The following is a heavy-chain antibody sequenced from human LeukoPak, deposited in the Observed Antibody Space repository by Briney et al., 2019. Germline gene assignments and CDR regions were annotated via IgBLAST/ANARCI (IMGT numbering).Heavy chain of an antibody. CDR1: GFTFSGYV. CDR2: ISYDGSNK. J-gene: IGHJ4*02. CDR3: ARDDNYGDYEYYFDY. Sequence: PGGSLRLSCAASGFTFSGYVMHWVRQAPGKGLEWVAVISYDGSNKYYADSVKGRFTISRDNSKNTLFQQMNSLRAEDTAVYYCARDDNYGDYEYYFDYWGQGPLVTVSS. D-gene: IGHD4-17*01. V-gene: IGHV3-30-3*01.